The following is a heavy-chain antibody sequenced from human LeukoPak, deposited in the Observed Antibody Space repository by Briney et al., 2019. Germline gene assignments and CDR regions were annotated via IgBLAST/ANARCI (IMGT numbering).Heavy chain of an antibody. CDR2: IKQDGSER. CDR1: GFTFSSYW. D-gene: IGHD3-22*01. Sequence: GGSLRLSCAASGFTFSSYWMSWVRQAPGKGLEWVANIKQDGSERYYVDSVKGRFTISRDNAKNSLYLQMNSLRAEDTAVYYCAREYYYDSSGYYSTIDIWGQGTMVTVSS. J-gene: IGHJ3*02. V-gene: IGHV3-7*01. CDR3: AREYYYDSSGYYSTIDI.